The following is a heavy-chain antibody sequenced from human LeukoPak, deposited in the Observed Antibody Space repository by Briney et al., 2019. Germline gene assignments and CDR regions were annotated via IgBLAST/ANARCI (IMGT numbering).Heavy chain of an antibody. CDR1: GQTFTGNY. J-gene: IGHJ5*02. Sequence: ASVKVSCKASGQTFTGNYIHWVRQAPGQGLEWMGWINPNSGGTKYVQKFQGRVTMTRDTSISTAYMELSRLRSDDTAVYYCARDSYSGGWSTALYRFDPWGQGTLVTVSS. V-gene: IGHV1-2*02. CDR3: ARDSYSGGWSTALYRFDP. D-gene: IGHD6-19*01. CDR2: INPNSGGT.